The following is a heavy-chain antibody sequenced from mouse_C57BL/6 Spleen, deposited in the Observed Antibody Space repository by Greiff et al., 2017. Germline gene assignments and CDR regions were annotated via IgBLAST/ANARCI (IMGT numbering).Heavy chain of an antibody. CDR1: GFTFSSYA. V-gene: IGHV5-4*01. Sequence: EVQRVESGGGLVKPGGSLKLSCAASGFTFSSYAMSWVRQTPEKRLEWVATISDGGSYTYYPDNVKGRFTISRDNAKNNLYLQMSHLKSEDTAMYYCARDWTGFAYWGQGTLVTVSA. CDR2: ISDGGSYT. J-gene: IGHJ3*01. CDR3: ARDWTGFAY.